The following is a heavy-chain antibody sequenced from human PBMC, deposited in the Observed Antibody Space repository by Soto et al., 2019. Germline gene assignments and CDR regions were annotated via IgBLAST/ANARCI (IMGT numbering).Heavy chain of an antibody. CDR1: HGSMTSYY. Sequence: PSETLSLTCTVAHGSMTSYYWTEIRQSAGKGREWIGRVYSSGGTHYNPSLKSRVTISLDTSKNQFSLRLLSVSDADTAVYFCARRQRFSDCFDS. J-gene: IGHJ5*01. V-gene: IGHV4-4*07. CDR2: VYSSGGT. D-gene: IGHD2-2*01. CDR3: ARRQRFSDCFDS.